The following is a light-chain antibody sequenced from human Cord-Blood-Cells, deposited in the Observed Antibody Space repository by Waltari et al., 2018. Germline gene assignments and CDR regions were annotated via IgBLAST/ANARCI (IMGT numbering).Light chain of an antibody. V-gene: IGKV3-15*01. CDR3: QQYNNWYS. CDR2: GAS. Sequence: MTQSPATLSVSPGERATLSCRASQSVSSNLAWYQQKPGQAPRLLIYGASTRATGIPARFSGSGSGTEFTLTISSLQSEDFAVYYCQQYNNWYSFGQGTKLEIK. CDR1: QSVSSN. J-gene: IGKJ2*03.